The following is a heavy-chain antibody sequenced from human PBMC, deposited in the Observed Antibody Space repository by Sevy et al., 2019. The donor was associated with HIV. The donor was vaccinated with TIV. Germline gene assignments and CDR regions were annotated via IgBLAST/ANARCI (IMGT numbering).Heavy chain of an antibody. CDR1: GFTFGSYS. CDR2: ISSSSTV. J-gene: IGHJ6*03. D-gene: IGHD2-2*01. V-gene: IGHV3-48*01. Sequence: GGSLRLSCAASGFTFGSYSMNWVRQAPGKGLEWVSYISSSSTVYYADSVKGRFTISRDNAKNSLYLQMNSLRAEDTAVYYCARDLSYCSSTSCYGYHYMDVWGKGTTVTVSS. CDR3: ARDLSYCSSTSCYGYHYMDV.